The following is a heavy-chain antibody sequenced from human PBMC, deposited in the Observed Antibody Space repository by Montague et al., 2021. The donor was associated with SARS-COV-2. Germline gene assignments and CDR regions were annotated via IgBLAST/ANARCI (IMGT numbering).Heavy chain of an antibody. CDR3: AKESRWAAVSYFDY. J-gene: IGHJ4*02. D-gene: IGHD2-15*01. Sequence: SLRLSCAISGFTFSRFGIIWVRQAPGKGLEWVSTFSGSGRTTYYADSVKGLFTVSRDNSTNTLYLQVDSLRAEDTAVYYCAKESRWAAVSYFDYWGQGTLVTVSS. V-gene: IGHV3-23*01. CDR1: GFTFSRFG. CDR2: FSGSGRTT.